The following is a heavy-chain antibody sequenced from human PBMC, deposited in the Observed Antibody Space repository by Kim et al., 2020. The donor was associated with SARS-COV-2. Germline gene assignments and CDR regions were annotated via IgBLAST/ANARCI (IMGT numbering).Heavy chain of an antibody. CDR2: ISYDGSNK. J-gene: IGHJ3*02. CDR3: ASEEDYAHAFDI. D-gene: IGHD4-17*01. V-gene: IGHV3-30*04. CDR1: GFTFSSYA. Sequence: GGSLRLSCAASGFTFSSYAMHWVRQAPGKGLEWVAVISYDGSNKYYADSVKGRFTISRDNSKNTLYLQMNSLRAEDTAVYYCASEEDYAHAFDIWGQGTMVTVSS.